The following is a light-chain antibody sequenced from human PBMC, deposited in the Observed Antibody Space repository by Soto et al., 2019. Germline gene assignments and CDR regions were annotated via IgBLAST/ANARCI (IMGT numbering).Light chain of an antibody. Sequence: EILLTQSPGTLSLSPGERATLSCRASQSVSSSYLAWYQQKPGQAPRLLIYGASSRATGIPDRFSGSGSGTDFTLTISRLEPEDFAVYYCQKYGSSPPTFGGGTKVDIK. V-gene: IGKV3-20*01. CDR2: GAS. CDR3: QKYGSSPPT. CDR1: QSVSSSY. J-gene: IGKJ4*01.